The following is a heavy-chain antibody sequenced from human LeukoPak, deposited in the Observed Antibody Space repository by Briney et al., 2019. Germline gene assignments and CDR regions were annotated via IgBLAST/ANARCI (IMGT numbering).Heavy chain of an antibody. Sequence: GWSVRLSCAASGFTFTNSAMSWLRQAPGKGLARVSAISASGDSTYYADSVKGRFTISRDNSKNTVFLQMNSLSAEDRALYYCAREAGGPPRGSWFDPWGQGTLVTVSS. J-gene: IGHJ5*02. V-gene: IGHV3-23*01. CDR3: AREAGGPPRGSWFDP. CDR1: GFTFTNSA. D-gene: IGHD3-16*01. CDR2: ISASGDST.